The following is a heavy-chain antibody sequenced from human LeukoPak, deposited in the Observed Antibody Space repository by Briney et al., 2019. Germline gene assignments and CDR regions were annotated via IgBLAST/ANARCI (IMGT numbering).Heavy chain of an antibody. D-gene: IGHD3-3*01. V-gene: IGHV4-38-2*02. CDR1: GYSLSSSYY. J-gene: IGHJ4*02. CDR2: IYHSGNT. Sequence: SETLSLTCSVSGYSLSSSYYWGWIRQPPGKGLEWIGSIYHSGNTYYNPSLKSRVTISVDTSKNQFSLKLTSVTAADTAVYYCARDPAYRHDFWSGYYGYYFDYWGQGTLVTVSS. CDR3: ARDPAYRHDFWSGYYGYYFDY.